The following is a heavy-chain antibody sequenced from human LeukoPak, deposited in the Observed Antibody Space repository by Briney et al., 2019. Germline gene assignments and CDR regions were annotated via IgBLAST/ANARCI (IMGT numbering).Heavy chain of an antibody. CDR3: ARGTSSGWYPTGWFDP. J-gene: IGHJ5*02. V-gene: IGHV1-2*02. D-gene: IGHD6-19*01. Sequence: ASVKVSCKASGYTFTNYAINWVRQAPGQGLEWMGWINPNSGGTNYAQKFQGRVTMTRDTSISPAYMELSRLRSDDTAVYYCARGTSSGWYPTGWFDPWGQGTLVTVSS. CDR2: INPNSGGT. CDR1: GYTFTNYA.